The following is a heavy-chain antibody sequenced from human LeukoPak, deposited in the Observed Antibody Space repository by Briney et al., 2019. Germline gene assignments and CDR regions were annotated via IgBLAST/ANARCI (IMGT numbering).Heavy chain of an antibody. CDR1: GCTFSSYA. D-gene: IGHD6-13*01. V-gene: IGHV1-69*05. J-gene: IGHJ1*01. CDR2: IIHIFGTA. Sequence: GASVKVSCKASGCTFSSYAISWVRQAPGQGLEWMGGIIHIFGTANYAQTFQGRVTITTDESTSTAYMEMSSLRAEDTAVYYCARDPCEGVAAAGHHDWGQGTLVTVSS. CDR3: ARDPCEGVAAAGHHD.